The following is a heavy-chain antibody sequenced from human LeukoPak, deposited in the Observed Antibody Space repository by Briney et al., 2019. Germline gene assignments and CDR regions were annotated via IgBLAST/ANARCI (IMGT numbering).Heavy chain of an antibody. CDR3: AKFSSGFDY. J-gene: IGHJ4*02. CDR2: IFPGDSQS. CDR1: GYSFTTYW. D-gene: IGHD6-19*01. Sequence: GESLKISCKGSGYSFTTYWIGWVRQMPGKGLEWMGIIFPGDSQSRYSPSFQGQVTISVDKSISTAYLQWSSLEASDTAMYYCAKFSSGFDYWGQGTLVTVSS. V-gene: IGHV5-51*01.